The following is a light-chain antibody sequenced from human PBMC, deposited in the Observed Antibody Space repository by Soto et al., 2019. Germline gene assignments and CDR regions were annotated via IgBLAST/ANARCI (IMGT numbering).Light chain of an antibody. J-gene: IGKJ1*01. V-gene: IGKV1-5*01. CDR2: DAS. CDR1: RSIDKW. CDR3: QEYTLSSWT. Sequence: DIQMTQSPSTLSASVGDRVTITCRASRSIDKWLAWYQQKPGKAPKVLIYDASRLQSGVLSRFSGSVSGTEFTLTISTLQPDDFQTDYYQEYTLSSWTFGQGTKV.